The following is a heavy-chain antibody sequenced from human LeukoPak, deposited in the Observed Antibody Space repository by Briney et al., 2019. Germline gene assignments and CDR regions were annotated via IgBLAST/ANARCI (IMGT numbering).Heavy chain of an antibody. Sequence: GGSLRLSCAASGFNFSSYAMHWVRQAPGKGLEWVAFIRYDGSNKYYADSVKGRFTISRDNSKNTLYLQMNSLRAEDTAVYYCAKFVDYYYYMDVWGKGTTVTVSS. J-gene: IGHJ6*03. D-gene: IGHD2-21*01. V-gene: IGHV3-30*02. CDR1: GFNFSSYA. CDR3: AKFVDYYYYMDV. CDR2: IRYDGSNK.